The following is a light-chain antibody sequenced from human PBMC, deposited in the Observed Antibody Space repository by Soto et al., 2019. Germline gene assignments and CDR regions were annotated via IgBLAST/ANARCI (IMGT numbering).Light chain of an antibody. CDR3: SSYTSISTYV. V-gene: IGLV2-14*01. Sequence: QSALTQPASVSGSPGQSITISCTGTSSDVGGYNFVSWYQQHPDKAPKLMIYDVTKRPSGVSNSFSGSKSGNTASLTISGLQAEDEADYYCSSYTSISTYVFGTGTKVTVL. J-gene: IGLJ1*01. CDR2: DVT. CDR1: SSDVGGYNF.